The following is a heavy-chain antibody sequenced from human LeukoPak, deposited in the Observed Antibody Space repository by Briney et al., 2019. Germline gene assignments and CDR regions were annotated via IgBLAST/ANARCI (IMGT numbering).Heavy chain of an antibody. Sequence: SETLSLTCTVSGGSISSGDSYWTWIRQPPGKGLEWIGYIYYSGSTYYNPSLKSRVTMSVDTSKNQFSLNLSSVTAADTAVYYCARGPAGSYSLFDYWGQGTLVTVSS. CDR1: GGSISSGDSY. V-gene: IGHV4-30-4*01. CDR2: IYYSGST. D-gene: IGHD1-26*01. J-gene: IGHJ4*02. CDR3: ARGPAGSYSLFDY.